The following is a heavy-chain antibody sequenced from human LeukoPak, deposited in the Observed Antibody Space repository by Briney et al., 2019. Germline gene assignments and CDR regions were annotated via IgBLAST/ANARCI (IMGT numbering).Heavy chain of an antibody. CDR3: ARLHWLYGSGGVFDY. J-gene: IGHJ4*02. CDR2: INPNSGGT. CDR1: GYTFTGYY. Sequence: ASVKVSCKASGYTFTGYYMHWVRQAPGQGLEWMGWINPNSGGTNYAQKFQGRVTMTRDTSISTAYMELSRLRSDDTAVYYCARLHWLYGSGGVFDYWGQGTLVTVSS. D-gene: IGHD3-10*01. V-gene: IGHV1-2*02.